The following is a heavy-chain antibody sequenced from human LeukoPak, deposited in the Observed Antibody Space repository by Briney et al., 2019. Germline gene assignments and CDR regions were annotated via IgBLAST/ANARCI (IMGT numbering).Heavy chain of an antibody. J-gene: IGHJ5*02. D-gene: IGHD3-10*01. CDR2: IYYSGST. V-gene: IGHV4-39*01. CDR3: ARHGVRGPPFDP. Sequence: PSETLPLTCTVSGGSISSYYWGWIRQPPGKGLEWIGSIYYSGSTYYNPSLKSRVTISVDTSKNQFSLKLSSVTAADTAVYYCARHGVRGPPFDPWGQGTLVTVSS. CDR1: GGSISSYY.